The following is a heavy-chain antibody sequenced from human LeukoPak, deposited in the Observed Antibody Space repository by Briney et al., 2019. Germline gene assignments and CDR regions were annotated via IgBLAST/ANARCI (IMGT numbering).Heavy chain of an antibody. V-gene: IGHV4-38-2*02. CDR1: TYSISSGYY. CDR3: ARHKYSSGWPPEGAFDI. Sequence: SETLSLTCTVSTYSISSGYYWGWIRRPPGKGLEWIGSIYHSGSSYYNPSLKSRVTISVDTSKNQFSLKLSSVTAADTAVYYCARHKYSSGWPPEGAFDIWGQGTMVTVSS. CDR2: IYHSGSS. D-gene: IGHD6-19*01. J-gene: IGHJ3*02.